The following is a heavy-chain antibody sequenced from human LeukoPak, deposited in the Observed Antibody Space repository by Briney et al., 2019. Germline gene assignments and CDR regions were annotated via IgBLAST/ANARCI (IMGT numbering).Heavy chain of an antibody. Sequence: PGGSLRLSCAASGFSFSNYNMNWARLAPGKGLEWVSSITSSGSYIYYADSVKGRFTISRDNAENSLYLQMNSLRAEDTTVYYCARTSTTNSFDSDYYYYYGMDVWGQGTTVTVSS. D-gene: IGHD2-8*01. CDR2: ITSSGSYI. CDR1: GFSFSNYN. J-gene: IGHJ6*02. V-gene: IGHV3-21*01. CDR3: ARTSTTNSFDSDYYYYYGMDV.